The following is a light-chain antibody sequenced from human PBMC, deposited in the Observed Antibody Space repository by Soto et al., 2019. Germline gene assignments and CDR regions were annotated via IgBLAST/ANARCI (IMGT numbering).Light chain of an antibody. CDR2: DAS. Sequence: EIVLTQSPATLSLSPGERATISCRASQSVSSYLAWYQQKPGKAPRLLIYDASNRATGIPARFSGSGSGTDFTLTISSLEPEDFAVHYCQQRSNWPITFGQGTRLEI. V-gene: IGKV3-11*01. CDR3: QQRSNWPIT. J-gene: IGKJ5*01. CDR1: QSVSSY.